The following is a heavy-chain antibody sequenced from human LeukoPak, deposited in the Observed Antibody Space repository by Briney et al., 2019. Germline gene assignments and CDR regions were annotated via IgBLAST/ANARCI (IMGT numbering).Heavy chain of an antibody. Sequence: PGGSLRLSCAASGFTFSSYGMSWVRQAPGKGLEWVSSIGSSGINTYYADSVKGRFTVSRDNSRSTLYLQMNSLRAEDTALYYCAKPYCSSTNCYHLGNYYYYYMDVWGKGTTVTVSS. J-gene: IGHJ6*03. CDR3: AKPYCSSTNCYHLGNYYYYYMDV. V-gene: IGHV3-23*01. CDR1: GFTFSSYG. D-gene: IGHD2-2*01. CDR2: IGSSGINT.